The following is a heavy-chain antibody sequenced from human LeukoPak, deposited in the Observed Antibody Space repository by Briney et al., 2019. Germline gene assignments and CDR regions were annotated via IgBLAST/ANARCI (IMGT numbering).Heavy chain of an antibody. D-gene: IGHD5-24*01. CDR2: IYYSGST. Sequence: SETLSLTCTVSGGSISSGSHYWSWIRQPPGKGLEWVGYIYYSGSTNYNPSLKSRVTISVDTSKNQFSLKLSSVTAADTAVYYCARVRRDGYPSWGQGTLVTVSS. CDR3: ARVRRDGYPS. CDR1: GGSISSGSHY. J-gene: IGHJ4*02. V-gene: IGHV4-61*01.